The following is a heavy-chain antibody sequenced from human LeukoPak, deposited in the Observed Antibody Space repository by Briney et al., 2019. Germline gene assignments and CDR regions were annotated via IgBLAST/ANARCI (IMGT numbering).Heavy chain of an antibody. J-gene: IGHJ4*02. Sequence: PGGSLRLSCAASGFTFSSYAMSWVRQAPGKGLEWVSAISGSGGSTYYADSVKGRFTISRDNSKNTLYLQMNSPRAEDTAVYYCAKHDGNRYCSGGSCYTFDYWGQGTLVTVSS. D-gene: IGHD2-15*01. CDR2: ISGSGGST. CDR3: AKHDGNRYCSGGSCYTFDY. CDR1: GFTFSSYA. V-gene: IGHV3-23*01.